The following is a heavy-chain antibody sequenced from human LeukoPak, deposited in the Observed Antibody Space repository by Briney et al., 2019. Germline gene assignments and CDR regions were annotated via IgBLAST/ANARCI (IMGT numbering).Heavy chain of an antibody. Sequence: PSQTLSLTCTVSGGSISSGGYYWSWIRQHPGKGLEWIGYIYYSGSTYYNPSLKSRVTISVDTSKNQFSLKLSSVTAADTAVYYCARHRLAYCGGDCLDWFDPWGQGTLVTVSS. CDR2: IYYSGST. CDR1: GGSISSGGYY. CDR3: ARHRLAYCGGDCLDWFDP. J-gene: IGHJ5*02. V-gene: IGHV4-31*03. D-gene: IGHD2-21*02.